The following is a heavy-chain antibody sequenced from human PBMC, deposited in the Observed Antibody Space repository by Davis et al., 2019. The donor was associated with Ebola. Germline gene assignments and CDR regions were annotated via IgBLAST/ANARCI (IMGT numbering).Heavy chain of an antibody. Sequence: PGGSLRLSCAASGFTFSSYSMNWVRQAPGKGLEWVSSISSSSSYIYYADSVKGRFTISRDNAKNSLYLQMNSLRAEDTAVYYCARDSLRIGDQPYYFDYWGQGTLVTVSS. CDR1: GFTFSSYS. CDR3: ARDSLRIGDQPYYFDY. J-gene: IGHJ4*02. D-gene: IGHD3-10*01. CDR2: ISSSSSYI. V-gene: IGHV3-21*01.